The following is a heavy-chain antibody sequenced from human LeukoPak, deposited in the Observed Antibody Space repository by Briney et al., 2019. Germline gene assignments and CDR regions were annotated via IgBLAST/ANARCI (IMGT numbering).Heavy chain of an antibody. D-gene: IGHD3-10*01. Sequence: GGSLRLSCAASGFTFSSYWMSWVRQAPGKGLEWVANIKQDGSEKYYVDSVKGRFTISRDNAKNSLYLQMNSLRAEDTAVYYCARDAYYGPENWFDPWGQETLVTVSS. V-gene: IGHV3-7*03. J-gene: IGHJ5*02. CDR2: IKQDGSEK. CDR1: GFTFSSYW. CDR3: ARDAYYGPENWFDP.